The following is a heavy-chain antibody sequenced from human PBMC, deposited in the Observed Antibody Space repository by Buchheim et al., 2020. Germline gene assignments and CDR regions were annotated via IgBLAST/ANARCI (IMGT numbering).Heavy chain of an antibody. CDR2: ISYDGSNK. J-gene: IGHJ3*02. V-gene: IGHV3-30*18. CDR1: GFTFSSYG. D-gene: IGHD3-9*01. Sequence: QVQLVESGGGVVQPGRSLRLSCAASGFTFSSYGMHWVRQAPGKGLEWVAVISYDGSNKYYADSVKGRFTISRDNSKNTLYLQMNSLRAEDTAVYYCAKGDDILTGYYPMGSAFDIWGQGT. CDR3: AKGDDILTGYYPMGSAFDI.